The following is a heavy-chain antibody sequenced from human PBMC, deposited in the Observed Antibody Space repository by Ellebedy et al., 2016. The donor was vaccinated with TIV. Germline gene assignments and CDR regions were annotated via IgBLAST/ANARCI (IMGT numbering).Heavy chain of an antibody. CDR1: GGTFSSYA. J-gene: IGHJ4*02. V-gene: IGHV1-69*04. CDR3: ARDLTGLKVGALDY. Sequence: AASVKVSCKASGGTFSSYAVSWVRQAPGQGLEWMGRIIPILGIANYAQKFQGRVTITADKSTSTAYMELSSLRSEDTAVYYCARDLTGLKVGALDYWGQGTLVTVSS. CDR2: IIPILGIA. D-gene: IGHD1-26*01.